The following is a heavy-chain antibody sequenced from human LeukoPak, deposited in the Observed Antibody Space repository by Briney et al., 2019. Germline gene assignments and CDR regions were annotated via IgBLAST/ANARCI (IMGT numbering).Heavy chain of an antibody. CDR3: ARDPPTFY. V-gene: IGHV3-43*02. CDR2: ISGDGGST. J-gene: IGHJ4*02. CDR1: GFTFDDYA. Sequence: GGSLRLSCAASGFTFDDYAMHWVRQAPGKGLEWVSLISGDGGSTYYADSVKGRFTISGDNAKNSLYLQMNSLRAEDTAVYYCARDPPTFYWGQGTLVTVSS.